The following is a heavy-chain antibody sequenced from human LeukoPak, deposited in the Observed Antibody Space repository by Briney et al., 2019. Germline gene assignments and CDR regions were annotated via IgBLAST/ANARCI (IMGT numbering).Heavy chain of an antibody. Sequence: KPSETLSLTCTISGASISDYCWSWIRQSPGKGLEWIGYIYSGGSTNYNPSLNSRVTISVDTSKKHFSLKLTSVTAADTAVYYCASTLITFGGLMTFYFDSCGQGTLVTVSS. CDR1: GASISDYC. V-gene: IGHV4-59*01. CDR3: ASTLITFGGLMTFYFDS. CDR2: IYSGGST. D-gene: IGHD3-16*01. J-gene: IGHJ4*02.